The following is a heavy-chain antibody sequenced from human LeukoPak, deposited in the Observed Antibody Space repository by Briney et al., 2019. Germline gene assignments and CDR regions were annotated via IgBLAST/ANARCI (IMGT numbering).Heavy chain of an antibody. CDR1: GFSFSSYW. CDR2: IKQEGSAR. Sequence: GGSLRLSCVASGFSFSSYWMSWVRQTPGKGLEWVANIKQEGSARYYVDSVTGRFTISRDNAMNSLYLQMNSLRVEDTAVYYCATYSGSHHKTFDDWGQGTLVTVSS. D-gene: IGHD1-26*01. J-gene: IGHJ4*02. V-gene: IGHV3-7*01. CDR3: ATYSGSHHKTFDD.